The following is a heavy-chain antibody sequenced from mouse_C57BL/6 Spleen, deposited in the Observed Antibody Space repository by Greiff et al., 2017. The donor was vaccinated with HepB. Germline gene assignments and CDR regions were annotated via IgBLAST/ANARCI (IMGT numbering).Heavy chain of an antibody. CDR1: GYTFTSYW. D-gene: IGHD1-1*01. CDR3: ARRENYGSPFAY. CDR2: IDPSDSYT. Sequence: LQQPGAELVMPGASVKLSCKASGYTFTSYWMHWVKQRPGQGLEWIGEIDPSDSYTNYNQKFKGKSTLTVDKSSSTAYMQRSSLTSEDSAVYYCARRENYGSPFAYWGQGTLVTVSA. J-gene: IGHJ3*01. V-gene: IGHV1-69*01.